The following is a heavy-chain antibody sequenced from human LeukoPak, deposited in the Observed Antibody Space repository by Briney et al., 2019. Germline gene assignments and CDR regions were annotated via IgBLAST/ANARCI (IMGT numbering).Heavy chain of an antibody. Sequence: GGSLRLSCAASGFTFSSYSMNWVRQAPGKGLEWVSSISSSSSYIYYADSVKGRFTISRDNAKNSLYLQMNSLRAEDTAVYYCAKVPYGGVYWYFDLWGRGTLVTVSS. CDR2: ISSSSSYI. D-gene: IGHD3-10*01. CDR3: AKVPYGGVYWYFDL. J-gene: IGHJ2*01. V-gene: IGHV3-21*01. CDR1: GFTFSSYS.